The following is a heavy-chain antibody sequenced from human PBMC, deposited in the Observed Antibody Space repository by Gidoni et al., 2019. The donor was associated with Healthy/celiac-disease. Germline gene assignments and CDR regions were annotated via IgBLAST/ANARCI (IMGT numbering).Heavy chain of an antibody. D-gene: IGHD1-1*01. Sequence: QVQLVQSGAEVKKPGASVKVSCKASGYTFTSYDINWVRQATGLGLEWLGWMNPNSGNTGYAQKFQGRVTMTRHTSISTAYMELSSLRSEDTAVYYCARGSTLDDYYGMDVWGQGTTVTVSS. CDR3: ARGSTLDDYYGMDV. CDR1: GYTFTSYD. V-gene: IGHV1-8*01. J-gene: IGHJ6*02. CDR2: MNPNSGNT.